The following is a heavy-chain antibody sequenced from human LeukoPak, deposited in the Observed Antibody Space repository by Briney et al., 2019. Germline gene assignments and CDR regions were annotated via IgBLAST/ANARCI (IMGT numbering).Heavy chain of an antibody. CDR1: GGSFSGYY. D-gene: IGHD1-26*01. V-gene: IGHV4-34*01. Sequence: ETSETLSLTCAVYGGSFSGYYWSWIRQPPGKGLEWIGEINHSGSNNYNPSLKSRVTISVDTSKNQFSLKLSSVTAADTAVYYCARGPPKGAAPGAFDIWGQGTMVTVSS. CDR3: ARGPPKGAAPGAFDI. J-gene: IGHJ3*02. CDR2: INHSGSN.